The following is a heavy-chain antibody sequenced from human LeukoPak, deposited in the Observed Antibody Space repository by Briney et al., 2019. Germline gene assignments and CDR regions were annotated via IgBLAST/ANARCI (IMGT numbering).Heavy chain of an antibody. V-gene: IGHV3-21*01. CDR1: GFTFSSYS. CDR3: ARDHDSSSCPYFDF. D-gene: IGHD6-13*01. CDR2: ISSSSSYI. J-gene: IGHJ4*02. Sequence: GGSLRLSCAASGFTFSSYSMNWVRQAPGKGLEWVSSISSSSSYIYYADSVKGRFTISRDNAKNSLYLQMNSLRAEDTAVYYCARDHDSSSCPYFDFWGQGTLVTVSS.